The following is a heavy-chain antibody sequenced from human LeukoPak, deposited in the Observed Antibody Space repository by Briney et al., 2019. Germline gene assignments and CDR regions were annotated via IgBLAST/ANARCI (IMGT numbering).Heavy chain of an antibody. J-gene: IGHJ4*02. CDR1: GFTFSSDS. V-gene: IGHV3-21*01. Sequence: RRSLRLSCAASGFTFSSDSMNWVRQAPGKGLEWVSSISSSSSYIYYADSVKGRFTISRDNAKNSLYLQMNSLRAEDTAVYYCARDPDYGGNGGDYWGQGTLVTVSS. CDR3: ARDPDYGGNGGDY. D-gene: IGHD4-23*01. CDR2: ISSSSSYI.